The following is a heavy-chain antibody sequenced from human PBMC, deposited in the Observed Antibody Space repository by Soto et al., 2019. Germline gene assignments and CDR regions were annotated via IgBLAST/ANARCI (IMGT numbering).Heavy chain of an antibody. CDR2: IWYDGSNK. Sequence: QVQLVESGGGVVQPGRSLRLSCAASGFTFSSYGMHWVRQAPGKGLEWVAVIWYDGSNKYYADSVKGRFTISRDNSKNTLELQMNRLRAEGTAVYWCARDRGVGVIDALAAPEYGMDVWGQGTTVTVS. D-gene: IGHD2-21*01. J-gene: IGHJ6*02. CDR1: GFTFSSYG. V-gene: IGHV3-33*01. CDR3: ARDRGVGVIDALAAPEYGMDV.